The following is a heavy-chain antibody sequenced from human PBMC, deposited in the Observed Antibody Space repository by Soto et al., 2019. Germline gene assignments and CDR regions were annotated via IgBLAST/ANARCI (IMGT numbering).Heavy chain of an antibody. CDR3: AKDRYSSGYPAGWFDP. J-gene: IGHJ5*02. CDR2: ISGSGGST. Sequence: GGSLRLSCAASGFTFSSYAMSWIRQAPGQGLEWGSAISGSGGSTYYADSVKGRFTISRDNSKNTLYLQMNSLTAEDTAVYYCAKDRYSSGYPAGWFDPWGQGTLVTVSS. CDR1: GFTFSSYA. D-gene: IGHD3-22*01. V-gene: IGHV3-23*01.